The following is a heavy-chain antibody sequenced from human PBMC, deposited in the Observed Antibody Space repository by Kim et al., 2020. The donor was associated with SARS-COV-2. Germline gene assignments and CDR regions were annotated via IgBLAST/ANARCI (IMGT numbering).Heavy chain of an antibody. Sequence: GGSLRLSCAASGFTFSSYGMHWVRQAPGKGLEWVAVIWYDGSNKYYADSVKGRFTISRDNSKNTLYLQMNSLRAEDTAVYYCARGGEEQQLTIDYWGQGTLVTVSS. J-gene: IGHJ4*02. CDR3: ARGGEEQQLTIDY. CDR1: GFTFSSYG. CDR2: IWYDGSNK. V-gene: IGHV3-33*01. D-gene: IGHD6-13*01.